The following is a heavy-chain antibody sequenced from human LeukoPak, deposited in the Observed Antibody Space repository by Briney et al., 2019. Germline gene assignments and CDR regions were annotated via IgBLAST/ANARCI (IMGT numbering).Heavy chain of an antibody. J-gene: IGHJ4*02. D-gene: IGHD2-21*02. CDR3: ARVSVVVVTAIPSIDY. Sequence: GGSLRLSCAASGFTFSSYSMNWVRQAPGKGLEWVSYISSSSSTIYYADSVKGRFTISRDNAKNSLYLQMNSLRDEDTAAYYCARVSVVVVTAIPSIDYWGQGTLVTVSS. CDR1: GFTFSSYS. CDR2: ISSSSSTI. V-gene: IGHV3-48*02.